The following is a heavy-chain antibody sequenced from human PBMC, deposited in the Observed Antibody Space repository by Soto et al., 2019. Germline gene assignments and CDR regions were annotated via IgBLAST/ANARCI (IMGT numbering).Heavy chain of an antibody. D-gene: IGHD1-26*01. CDR3: ARGGELLRDNWFDP. Sequence: SETLSLTCTVSGGSISSYYWSWIRQPPGKGLEWIGYIYYSGSTNYNPSLKSRVTISVDTSKNQFSLKLSSVTAADTAVYYCARGGELLRDNWFDPWGQGTLVTVSS. CDR2: IYYSGST. V-gene: IGHV4-59*01. J-gene: IGHJ5*02. CDR1: GGSISSYY.